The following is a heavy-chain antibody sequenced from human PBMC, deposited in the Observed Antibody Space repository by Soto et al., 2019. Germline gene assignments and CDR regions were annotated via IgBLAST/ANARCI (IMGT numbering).Heavy chain of an antibody. J-gene: IGHJ6*02. CDR1: GYSFTSYW. V-gene: IGHV5-51*01. D-gene: IGHD3-3*01. Sequence: PGESLQISCKGSGYSFTSYWIGCVRQMPGKGLEWIGIIYPGDSDTRYSPSFQGQVNISADKSISTDYLKWSSLKASDTAMYYCARGAAGGFLEWLPLDVWGQGTTVTVS. CDR3: ARGAAGGFLEWLPLDV. CDR2: IYPGDSDT.